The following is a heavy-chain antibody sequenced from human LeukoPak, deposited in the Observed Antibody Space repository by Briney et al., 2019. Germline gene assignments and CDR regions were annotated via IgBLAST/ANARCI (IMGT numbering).Heavy chain of an antibody. CDR3: ASHGSRRTAIDY. Sequence: SETLSLICAVYGGSFSGYYWSWIRQPQGKGLEWIGEINHSGSTNYNPSLKSRVTISVDTSKNQFSLKLSSVTAADTAVYYCASHGSRRTAIDYWGQGTLVTVSS. J-gene: IGHJ4*02. CDR1: GGSFSGYY. V-gene: IGHV4-34*01. CDR2: INHSGST. D-gene: IGHD6-13*01.